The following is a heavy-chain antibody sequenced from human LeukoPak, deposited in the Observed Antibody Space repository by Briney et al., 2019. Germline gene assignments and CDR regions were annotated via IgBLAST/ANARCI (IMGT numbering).Heavy chain of an antibody. CDR2: IKQDGSEK. V-gene: IGHV3-7*01. CDR1: GFTFSSYW. D-gene: IGHD3-10*01. CDR3: ARMSITMVRGEEGYGMDV. J-gene: IGHJ6*02. Sequence: GGSLRLSCAASGFTFSSYWMSWFRQAPGKGLEWVANIKQDGSEKYYVDSVKGRFTISRDNAKNSLYLQMNSLRAEDTAVYYCARMSITMVRGEEGYGMDVWGQGTTVTVSS.